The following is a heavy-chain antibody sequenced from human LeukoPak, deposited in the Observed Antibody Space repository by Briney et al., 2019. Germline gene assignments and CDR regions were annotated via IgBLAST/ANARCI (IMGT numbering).Heavy chain of an antibody. J-gene: IGHJ4*02. CDR2: IKQDGSEK. D-gene: IGHD6-19*01. Sequence: QSGGSLRLSCAASGFTFNKYWMNWVRQAPGKGLEWVANIKQDGSEKYYVDSVKGRFTISRDNAKNSLFLQMDSLRAEDTAVYYCARDEWAGTVAYWGQGTLVTVSS. CDR1: GFTFNKYW. CDR3: ARDEWAGTVAY. V-gene: IGHV3-7*01.